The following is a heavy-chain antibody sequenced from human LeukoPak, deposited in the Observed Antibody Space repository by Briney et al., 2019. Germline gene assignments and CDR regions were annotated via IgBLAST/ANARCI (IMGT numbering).Heavy chain of an antibody. CDR2: ISGSGNNT. CDR1: GFTFSSYG. CDR3: AKGPIYSGSYYFDY. J-gene: IGHJ4*02. D-gene: IGHD1-26*01. V-gene: IGHV3-23*01. Sequence: GGSLRLSCAASGFTFSSYGMSWVRQAPGKGLEWVSSISGSGNNTYYADSVKGRFTISRDNSKNTLYLQMNSLRAEDTAVYYCAKGPIYSGSYYFDYWGQGTLVTVSS.